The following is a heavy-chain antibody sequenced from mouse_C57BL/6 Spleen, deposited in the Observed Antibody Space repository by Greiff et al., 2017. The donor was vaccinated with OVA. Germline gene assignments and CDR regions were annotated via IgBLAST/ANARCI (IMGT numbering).Heavy chain of an antibody. CDR2: ISYSGSN. J-gene: IGHJ3*01. CDR3: ARGDRGTFAY. Sequence: EVKLQESGPGMVKPSQSLSLPCTVTGYSITSCYDWHLIRPFPGNQLAWVGFISYSGSNNYNPSLNSRISITHDTSKNHVVLQLNSVTTEDTATYSCARGDRGTFAYWGQGTLVTVSA. D-gene: IGHD2-14*01. V-gene: IGHV3-1*01. CDR1: GYSITSCYD.